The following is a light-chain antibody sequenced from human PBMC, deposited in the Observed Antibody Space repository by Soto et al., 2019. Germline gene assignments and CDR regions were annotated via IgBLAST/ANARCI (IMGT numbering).Light chain of an antibody. CDR2: STN. Sequence: QAVVMQEASVSVSPGGTVTLTCGLSSGSVSTNYYPSWYQQTPGQSPRTLIYSTNTRSSGVPDRFSGSILGNKAALTVTGAQADGESDFYCVLYMGSGIGVFGGWTKLTVL. CDR1: SGSVSTNYY. J-gene: IGLJ3*02. V-gene: IGLV8-61*01. CDR3: VLYMGSGIGV.